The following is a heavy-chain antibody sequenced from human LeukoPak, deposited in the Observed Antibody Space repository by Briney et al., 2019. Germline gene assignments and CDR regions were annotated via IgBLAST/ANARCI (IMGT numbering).Heavy chain of an antibody. D-gene: IGHD1-1*01. CDR3: ASEAQLARGFL. V-gene: IGHV3-30*04. J-gene: IGHJ4*02. CDR1: GFTFSSYA. Sequence: GGSLRLSCAASGFTFSSYAIHWVRQAPGKGLEWVAVISYDGSNKYYADSVKGRFTISRDNSKNTLYLQMNSLRAEDTAVYYCASEAQLARGFLWGQGTLVTVSS. CDR2: ISYDGSNK.